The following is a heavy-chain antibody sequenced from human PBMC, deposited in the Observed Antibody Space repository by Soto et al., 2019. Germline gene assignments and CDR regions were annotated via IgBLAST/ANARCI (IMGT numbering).Heavy chain of an antibody. V-gene: IGHV4-39*01. D-gene: IGHD6-6*01. Sequence: PSETLSLTCTVSGGSISSSSYYWGWIRQPPGKGLEWIGSIYYSGSTYYNPSLKSRVTISVDTSKNQFSLKLSSVTAADTAVYYCEKLYSSSDYYYGMDVWGQGTTVTVSS. CDR2: IYYSGST. CDR1: GGSISSSSYY. J-gene: IGHJ6*02. CDR3: EKLYSSSDYYYGMDV.